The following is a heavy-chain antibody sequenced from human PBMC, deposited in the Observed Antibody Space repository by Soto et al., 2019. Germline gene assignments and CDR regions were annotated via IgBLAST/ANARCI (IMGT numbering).Heavy chain of an antibody. Sequence: QVQLVESGGGVVQPGRSLRLSCAASGFTFSSYAMHWVRQAPGKGLERVAVISYDGSNKYYADSVKGRFTISRDNSKNTLYLQMNSLRAEDTAVYYCARDFAPLLMVRGVIDFDYWGQGTLVTVSS. D-gene: IGHD3-10*01. CDR2: ISYDGSNK. V-gene: IGHV3-30-3*01. J-gene: IGHJ4*02. CDR3: ARDFAPLLMVRGVIDFDY. CDR1: GFTFSSYA.